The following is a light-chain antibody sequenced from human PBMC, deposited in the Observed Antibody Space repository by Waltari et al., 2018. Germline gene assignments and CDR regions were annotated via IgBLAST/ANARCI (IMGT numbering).Light chain of an antibody. CDR1: RSDIGAYDY. CDR3: SSFTSSTTWV. CDR2: DVT. V-gene: IGLV2-14*03. J-gene: IGLJ3*02. Sequence: QSALTQPASVSGSPGQSITISCIGTRSDIGAYDYVSWYQQTPGKAPKLLIYDVTKWPSGISNRFSGSKSGNTASLTISGLQTEDEAHYYCSSFTSSTTWVFGGGTKVTVL.